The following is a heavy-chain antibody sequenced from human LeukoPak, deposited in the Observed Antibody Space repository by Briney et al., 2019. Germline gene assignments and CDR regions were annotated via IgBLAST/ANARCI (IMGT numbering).Heavy chain of an antibody. Sequence: ASVKVSCKASGYTFTSYGISWVRQAPGQGLEWMGWISAYNGNTNYAQKLQGRVTMTTDTSTSTAYMELRSLRSGDTAVYYCARVEVLRFLEWYGRDYWGQGTLVTVSS. J-gene: IGHJ4*02. CDR2: ISAYNGNT. CDR3: ARVEVLRFLEWYGRDY. V-gene: IGHV1-18*01. D-gene: IGHD3-3*01. CDR1: GYTFTSYG.